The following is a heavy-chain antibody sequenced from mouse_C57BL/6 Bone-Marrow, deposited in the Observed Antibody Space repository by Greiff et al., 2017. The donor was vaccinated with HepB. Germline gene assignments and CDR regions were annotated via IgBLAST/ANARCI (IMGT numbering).Heavy chain of an antibody. V-gene: IGHV5-15*01. D-gene: IGHD2-2*01. CDR1: GFTFSDYG. Sequence: EVQRVESGGGLVQPGGSLKLSCAASGFTFSDYGMAWVRQAPRKGPEWVAFISNLAYSIYYADTVTGRFPISRENAKNTLYLEMSSLRSEDTAMYYCARGYPFDYWGQGTTLTVSS. CDR3: ARGYPFDY. J-gene: IGHJ2*01. CDR2: ISNLAYSI.